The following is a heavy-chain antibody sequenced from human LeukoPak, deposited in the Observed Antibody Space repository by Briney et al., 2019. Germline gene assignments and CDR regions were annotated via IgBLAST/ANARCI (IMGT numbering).Heavy chain of an antibody. V-gene: IGHV4-4*02. J-gene: IGHJ4*02. CDR2: IYHSGST. CDR1: GGSISSSNW. CDR3: ARGANYYDSSGYSATFDY. Sequence: SGTLSLTCAVSGGSISSSNWWSWVRQPPGKGLEWIGEIYHSGSTNYNPSLKSRVTISVDTSKNQFSLKLTSVTAADTAVYYCARGANYYDSSGYSATFDYWGQGTLVTVSS. D-gene: IGHD3-22*01.